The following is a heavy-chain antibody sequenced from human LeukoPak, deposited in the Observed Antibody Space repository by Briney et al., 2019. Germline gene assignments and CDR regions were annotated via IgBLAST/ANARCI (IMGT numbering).Heavy chain of an antibody. CDR3: ARGHGGGDLPS. Sequence: GGSLRLSCAASGFTFSSYAMHWVRQAPGKGLEWVAVISYDGSNKYYADSVKGRFTISRDNSKNTLYLQMNSLRAEDTAVYYCARGHGGGDLPSWGQGTMVTVSS. CDR2: ISYDGSNK. J-gene: IGHJ3*01. CDR1: GFTFSSYA. V-gene: IGHV3-30-3*01. D-gene: IGHD2-21*02.